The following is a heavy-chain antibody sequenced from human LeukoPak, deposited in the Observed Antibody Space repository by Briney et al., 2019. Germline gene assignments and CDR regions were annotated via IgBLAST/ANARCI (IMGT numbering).Heavy chain of an antibody. CDR3: ARDIVVVTAMFYFDY. J-gene: IGHJ4*02. D-gene: IGHD2-21*02. CDR2: INAGNGNT. Sequence: ASVKVSCKASGYTFTSYAMHWVRQAPGQRLEWMGWINAGNGNTKYSQKFQDRVTITRDTSASTAYMELSSLRSEDTAVYYCARDIVVVTAMFYFDYWGQGTLVTVSS. V-gene: IGHV1-3*01. CDR1: GYTFTSYA.